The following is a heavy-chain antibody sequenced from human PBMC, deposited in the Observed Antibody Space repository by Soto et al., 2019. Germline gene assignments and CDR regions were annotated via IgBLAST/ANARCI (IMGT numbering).Heavy chain of an antibody. CDR2: INAGNGNT. D-gene: IGHD6-13*01. Sequence: ASVKVSCKASGYTFTDYAIHWVRQAPGQRLEWMGWINAGNGNTKCSQKFQGRVTITRDTSASTAYMELSSLRSEDTAVYYCAREFPSLSSSWREYFHPWGQGTLVTVSS. CDR3: AREFPSLSSSWREYFHP. V-gene: IGHV1-3*01. CDR1: GYTFTDYA. J-gene: IGHJ1*01.